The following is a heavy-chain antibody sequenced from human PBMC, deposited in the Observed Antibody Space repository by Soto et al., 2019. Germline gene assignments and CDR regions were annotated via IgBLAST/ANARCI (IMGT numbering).Heavy chain of an antibody. D-gene: IGHD3-3*01. Sequence: VQLVESGGGVVQPGRSLSLSCKASGFPFDSHSMHWVRQAPGKVLERVAVITFDGDKKFYTDSVTGRLTIARDNSKDTLWLQMKSLRPEATAVYYCLRILGVNQKFPFFYGMDLWGQVFAVTVTS. CDR3: LRILGVNQKFPFFYGMDL. V-gene: IGHV3-30-3*01. CDR1: GFPFDSHS. CDR2: ITFDGDKK. J-gene: IGHJ6*02.